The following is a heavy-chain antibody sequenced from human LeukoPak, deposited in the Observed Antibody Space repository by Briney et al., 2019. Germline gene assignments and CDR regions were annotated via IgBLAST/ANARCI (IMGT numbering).Heavy chain of an antibody. V-gene: IGHV3-74*01. CDR1: GFTFSNYA. CDR2: INSDGRST. Sequence: GGSLRLSCAASGFTFSNYAMTWVRQVPGKGLVWVSRINSDGRSTSYADSVKGRFTISRDNAKNTLYLQMNSLRAEDTAVYYCAKDLSQKYTFDYWGQGTLVTVSS. J-gene: IGHJ4*02. D-gene: IGHD2/OR15-2a*01. CDR3: AKDLSQKYTFDY.